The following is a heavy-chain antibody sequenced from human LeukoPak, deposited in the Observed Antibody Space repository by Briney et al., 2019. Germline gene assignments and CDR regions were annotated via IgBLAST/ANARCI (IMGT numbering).Heavy chain of an antibody. V-gene: IGHV3-66*01. CDR2: IYSGGST. Sequence: PGGSLRLSCAASGFTVSSNYMSWVRQAPGKGLEWVSVIYSGGSTYYADSVKGRFTISRDNSKNTLYLQMNSLRAEDTAVYYCARNPPDYGDSRGDYWGQGTLVTVSS. J-gene: IGHJ4*02. D-gene: IGHD4-17*01. CDR3: ARNPPDYGDSRGDY. CDR1: GFTVSSNY.